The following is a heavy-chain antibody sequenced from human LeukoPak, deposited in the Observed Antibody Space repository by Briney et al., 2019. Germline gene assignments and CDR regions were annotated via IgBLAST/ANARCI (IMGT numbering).Heavy chain of an antibody. V-gene: IGHV3-23*01. J-gene: IGHJ3*02. CDR3: ARNYYYYDSSENAFDI. CDR1: GFTFSSYA. CDR2: INDSGDIT. Sequence: PGGSLRLSCAASGFTFSSYAMSWVRQAPGKGLEWVSAINDSGDITYYADSVRGRFTISRDNSKHTLYLQMNSLRAEDTAVYYCARNYYYYDSSENAFDIWGQGTMVTVS. D-gene: IGHD3-22*01.